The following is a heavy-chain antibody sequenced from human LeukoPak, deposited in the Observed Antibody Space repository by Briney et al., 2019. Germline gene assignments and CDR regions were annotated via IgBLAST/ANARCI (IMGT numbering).Heavy chain of an antibody. CDR2: ISAYNGNT. Sequence: ASVKVSCKASGGTFSSYAISWVRQAPGQGLEWMGWISAYNGNTNYAQKLQGRVTMTTDTSTSTAYMELRSLRSDDTAVYYCARGLSAYYDSSGYYGLGYWGQGTLVTVSS. CDR3: ARGLSAYYDSSGYYGLGY. V-gene: IGHV1-18*01. J-gene: IGHJ4*02. CDR1: GGTFSSYA. D-gene: IGHD3-22*01.